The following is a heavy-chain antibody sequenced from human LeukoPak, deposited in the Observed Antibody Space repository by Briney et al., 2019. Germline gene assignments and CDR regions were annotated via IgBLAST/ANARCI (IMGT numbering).Heavy chain of an antibody. V-gene: IGHV3-7*01. Sequence: GGSLRLSCAASRFTFSGYWMSWVRQAPGKGLEWVANINLDGSVIHYVDSAKGRFTISRDNAKNSLYLQMNYLRAEDTALYYCATSDDSSGSDWGQGTLVTVSS. CDR2: INLDGSVI. CDR1: RFTFSGYW. CDR3: ATSDDSSGSD. J-gene: IGHJ4*02. D-gene: IGHD3-22*01.